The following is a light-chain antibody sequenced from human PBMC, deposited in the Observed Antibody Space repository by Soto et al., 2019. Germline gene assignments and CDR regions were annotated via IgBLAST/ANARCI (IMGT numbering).Light chain of an antibody. J-gene: IGLJ2*01. V-gene: IGLV2-14*01. CDR1: SSDVGGYNY. CDR3: SLYTSSSTVI. Sequence: QSVLTQPASVSGSPGQSITISCTGTSSDVGGYNYISWYQQHPGKAPKFIIYDVRNRPSGVSNRFSGSRSGNTASLTISGLQAEDEADYYCSLYTSSSTVIFGGGTKVTVL. CDR2: DVR.